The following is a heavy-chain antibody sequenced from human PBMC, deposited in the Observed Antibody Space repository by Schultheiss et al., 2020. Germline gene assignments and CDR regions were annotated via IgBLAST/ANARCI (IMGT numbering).Heavy chain of an antibody. D-gene: IGHD4-17*01. CDR2: ISYDGSNK. CDR3: AKEQVSRLRPPYYFDY. V-gene: IGHV3-30*18. Sequence: GGSLRLSCAASGFTFSSYGMHWVRQAPGKGLEWVAVISYDGSNKYYADSVKGRFTISRDNSKNTLYLQMNSLRAEDTAVYYCAKEQVSRLRPPYYFDYWGQGTLVTVSA. CDR1: GFTFSSYG. J-gene: IGHJ4*02.